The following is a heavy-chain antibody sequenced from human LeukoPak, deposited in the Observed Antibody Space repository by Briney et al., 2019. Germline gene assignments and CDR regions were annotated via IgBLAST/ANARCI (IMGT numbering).Heavy chain of an antibody. CDR1: GGSFGGYY. D-gene: IGHD3-10*01. CDR2: INHSGST. CDR3: GRARITMVRGNNYYYGGMDV. Sequence: SESRSLTCAVYGGSFGGYYWSWIRQPPGKGLEWIGEINHSGSTTYNPSLKSRVPISVDTSKNQSSLKLSSVTAADTAVYYWGRARITMVRGNNYYYGGMDVWGKGTTVTVSS. J-gene: IGHJ6*04. V-gene: IGHV4-34*01.